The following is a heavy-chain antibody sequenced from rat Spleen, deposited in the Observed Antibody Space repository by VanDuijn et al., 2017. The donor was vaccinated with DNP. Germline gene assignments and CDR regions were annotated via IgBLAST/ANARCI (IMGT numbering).Heavy chain of an antibody. CDR3: ATLCILRITDYYAMDA. CDR1: DYSVTSSYR. CDR2: INSAGTT. Sequence: EVQLQESGPGLVKPSQSFSLTCSVTDYSVTSSYRWNWIRKVPGNKLEWMGYINSAGTTNYNPSLKSRISITRDTSKNQFFLQLNSVTTEDTATYYCATLCILRITDYYAMDAWGQGTSVTVSS. V-gene: IGHV3-3*01. J-gene: IGHJ4*01. D-gene: IGHD1-6*01.